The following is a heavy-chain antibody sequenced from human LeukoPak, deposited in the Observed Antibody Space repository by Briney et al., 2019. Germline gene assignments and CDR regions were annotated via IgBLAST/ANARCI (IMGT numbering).Heavy chain of an antibody. D-gene: IGHD2-2*01. Sequence: SETLSLTCAVYGGSFSGYYWSWIRQPPGKGLEWIGEINHSGSTNYNPSLKSRVTISVDTSKNQFSLKLSSVTAADTAVCYCARGRHRGRDVRISSTSFYYYYYGMDVWGQGTTVTVSS. CDR2: INHSGST. CDR3: ARGRHRGRDVRISSTSFYYYYYGMDV. V-gene: IGHV4-34*01. CDR1: GGSFSGYY. J-gene: IGHJ6*02.